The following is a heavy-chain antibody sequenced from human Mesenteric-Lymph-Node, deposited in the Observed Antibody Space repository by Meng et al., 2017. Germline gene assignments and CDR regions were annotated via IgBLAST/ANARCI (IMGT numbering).Heavy chain of an antibody. Sequence: ASVKVSCKASGYTFTGYYMHWVRQAPGQGLEWMGWINPNSGGTNYAQKSQGRVTMTRDTSISTAYMELSRLRSDDTAVYYCARDRVPNYYDSSGYYDYWGQGKLVTVSS. CDR2: INPNSGGT. D-gene: IGHD3-22*01. V-gene: IGHV1-2*02. J-gene: IGHJ4*02. CDR1: GYTFTGYY. CDR3: ARDRVPNYYDSSGYYDY.